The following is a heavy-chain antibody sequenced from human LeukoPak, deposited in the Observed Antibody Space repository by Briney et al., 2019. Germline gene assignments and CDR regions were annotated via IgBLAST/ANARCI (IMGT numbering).Heavy chain of an antibody. V-gene: IGHV3-7*01. CDR2: IKQDGSEK. D-gene: IGHD6-19*01. CDR1: GFTFISYW. Sequence: PGGALRLSCAASGFTFISYWMSWVRQAPGKGLEWVANIKQDGSEKYYVDSVKGRFTISRDNAKNSLYLQMNSLRAEDTAVYYSTAVAGTGYFQHWGQGTLVTVSS. CDR3: TAVAGTGYFQH. J-gene: IGHJ1*01.